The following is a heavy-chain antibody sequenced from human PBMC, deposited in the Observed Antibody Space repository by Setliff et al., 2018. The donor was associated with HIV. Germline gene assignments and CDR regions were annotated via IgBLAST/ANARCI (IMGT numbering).Heavy chain of an antibody. CDR2: INTETGNP. CDR3: ARVGSYWSTFDY. D-gene: IGHD1-26*01. Sequence: ASVKVSCKASGYTLTTYGISWVRQAPGQGLEWMGWINTETGNPMYAQGFTGRFVFSLDTSVSTAYLQINSLKTEDTAMYYCARVGSYWSTFDYWGQGALGTVPQ. CDR1: GYTLTTYG. J-gene: IGHJ4*02. V-gene: IGHV7-4-1*02.